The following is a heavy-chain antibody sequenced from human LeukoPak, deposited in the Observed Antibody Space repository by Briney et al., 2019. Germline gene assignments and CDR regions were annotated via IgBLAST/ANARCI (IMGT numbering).Heavy chain of an antibody. D-gene: IGHD5-24*01. CDR1: GFTFSDHY. J-gene: IGHJ4*02. CDR2: IKSKNEGGTI. CDR3: TAGSNY. Sequence: GGSLRLSCAASGFTFSDHYMDWVRQAPGKGLEWVGRIKSKNEGGTIDYTAPVKGRFTISRDDSKNTLYLQMYSLKIEDTAVYYCTAGSNYWGQGTLVTVSP. V-gene: IGHV3-15*07.